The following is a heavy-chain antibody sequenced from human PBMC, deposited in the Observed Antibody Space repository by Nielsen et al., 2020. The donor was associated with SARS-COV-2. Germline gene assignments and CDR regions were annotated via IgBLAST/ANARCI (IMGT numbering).Heavy chain of an antibody. CDR1: GYTFTNNY. V-gene: IGHV1-46*01. Sequence: ASVKVSCKASGYTFTNNYMHWVRQAPGQGLEWMGLINPTNGGTTYAQKFLGTVTMTRDTSTSTVYMELSSLRAEDTALYYCAKARVWFGPFDSWGQGTLVTVSS. CDR2: INPTNGGT. CDR3: AKARVWFGPFDS. J-gene: IGHJ5*01. D-gene: IGHD3-10*01.